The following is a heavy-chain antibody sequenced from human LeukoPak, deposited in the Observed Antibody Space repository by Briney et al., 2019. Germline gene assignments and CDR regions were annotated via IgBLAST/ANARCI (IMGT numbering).Heavy chain of an antibody. D-gene: IGHD1-7*01. Sequence: SETLSLTCTVSGGSISSGSYYWSWIRQPAGKGLEWIGRIYTSGSTNYNPSLKSRVTISVDTSKNQFSLKMSSVTAADTAVYYCARELNQELPYFDYWGQGTLVTVSS. CDR1: GGSISSGSYY. J-gene: IGHJ4*02. V-gene: IGHV4-61*02. CDR2: IYTSGST. CDR3: ARELNQELPYFDY.